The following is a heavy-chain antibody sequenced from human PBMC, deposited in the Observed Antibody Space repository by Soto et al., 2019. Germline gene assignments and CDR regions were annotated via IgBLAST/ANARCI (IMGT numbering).Heavy chain of an antibody. CDR1: GFSVNNNY. CDR2: IYTRGTT. V-gene: IGHV3-53*01. J-gene: IGHJ4*02. Sequence: GGSLRLSCSASGFSVNNNYMTWVRQAPGRRPEWVAVIYTRGTTHYADFATGRFTFSRDNSKNTLYLQMDSLRPEDTAVYYCATDAVAGSYYFDYWGQGTLVTVSS. CDR3: ATDAVAGSYYFDY. D-gene: IGHD6-19*01.